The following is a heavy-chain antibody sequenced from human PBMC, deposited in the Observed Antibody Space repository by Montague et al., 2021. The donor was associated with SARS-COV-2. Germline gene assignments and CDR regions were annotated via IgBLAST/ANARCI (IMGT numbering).Heavy chain of an antibody. D-gene: IGHD2-21*01. CDR3: ARSLSYFWFDP. CDR2: IFYSGST. CDR1: GGSVSSANHF. Sequence: SETLSLTCTVSGGSVSSANHFWSWIRQPPGKGLEWIGYIFYSGSTDYNPSLKSRVTLSVDTSKNQFSLRLRSVTAADTAVYYCARSLSYFWFDPWGQGTLVTVSS. J-gene: IGHJ5*02. V-gene: IGHV4-61*01.